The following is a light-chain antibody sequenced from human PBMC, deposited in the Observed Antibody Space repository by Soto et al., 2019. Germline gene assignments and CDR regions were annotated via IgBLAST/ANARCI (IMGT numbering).Light chain of an antibody. Sequence: QSALTQPASVSGSPGQSITISCTGTSSDVGGYNYVSWYQQHPGKAPKLMIYEVSNRPSGVSNRFSGSKSGNPASLTISGLPADDEADYYCSSYTSSRTLYVFGTGTKLTVL. CDR2: EVS. CDR3: SSYTSSRTLYV. CDR1: SSDVGGYNY. J-gene: IGLJ1*01. V-gene: IGLV2-14*01.